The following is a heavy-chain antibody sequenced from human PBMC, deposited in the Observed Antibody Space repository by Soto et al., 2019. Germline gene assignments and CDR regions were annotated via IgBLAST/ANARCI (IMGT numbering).Heavy chain of an antibody. J-gene: IGHJ3*02. CDR2: ISSSGDSA. D-gene: IGHD4-17*01. CDR3: AHPRGYGVFDAVDI. V-gene: IGHV3-23*01. Sequence: GGSLRLSCAASGFIFSTYAMNWVRRAPGKGLEWVSAISSSGDSAYYAESVRGRFTISRDNSINTLYLHMRSLRLEDTAVYYCAHPRGYGVFDAVDIWGQGTMVTVSS. CDR1: GFIFSTYA.